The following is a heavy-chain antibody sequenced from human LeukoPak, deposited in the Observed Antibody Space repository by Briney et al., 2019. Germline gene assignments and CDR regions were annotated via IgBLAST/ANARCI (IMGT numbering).Heavy chain of an antibody. CDR1: GFTFDDYA. CDR2: ISWNSGSI. J-gene: IGHJ6*03. CDR3: AKGGEEAFYYYMDV. Sequence: PEGSLRLSCAASGFTFDDYAMHWVRQAPGKGLEWVSGISWNSGSIGYADSVKGRFTITRDNAKNSLYLQMNSLRAEDTALYYCAKGGEEAFYYYMDVWGKGTTVTVSS. V-gene: IGHV3-9*01.